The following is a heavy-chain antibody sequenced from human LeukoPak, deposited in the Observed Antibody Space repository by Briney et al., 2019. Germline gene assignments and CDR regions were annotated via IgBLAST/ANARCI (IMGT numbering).Heavy chain of an antibody. CDR2: IYYSGST. V-gene: IGHV4-59*11. Sequence: SETLSLTCTVSGGSISSHYWSWIRQPPGKGLEWIGYIYYSGSTNYNPSLKSRVTISVDTSKNQFSLKLSSVTAADTAVYYCARAYSGYDPFDYWGQGTLVTVSS. D-gene: IGHD5-12*01. J-gene: IGHJ4*02. CDR3: ARAYSGYDPFDY. CDR1: GGSISSHY.